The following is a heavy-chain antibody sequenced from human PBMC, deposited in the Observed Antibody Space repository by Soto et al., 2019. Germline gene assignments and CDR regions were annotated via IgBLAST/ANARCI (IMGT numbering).Heavy chain of an antibody. CDR3: ALLNPDSTLVSSASP. V-gene: IGHV3-23*01. Sequence: GGSLRLSCVASGFTFPIYHMSWVRQAPGKGLEWVSSIRDNGDTTYYADSVKGRFTISRDNSRNTLYLQMSGLRAEDTAVYYCALLNPDSTLVSSASPWGQGTPVTVSS. J-gene: IGHJ5*02. CDR2: IRDNGDTT. CDR1: GFTFPIYH. D-gene: IGHD2-2*01.